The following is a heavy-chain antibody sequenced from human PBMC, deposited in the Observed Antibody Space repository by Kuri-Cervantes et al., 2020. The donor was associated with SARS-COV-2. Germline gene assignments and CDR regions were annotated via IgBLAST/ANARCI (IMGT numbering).Heavy chain of an antibody. CDR3: ARGRGYSGYVVSVSSGPIDY. CDR2: ISAYNGNT. V-gene: IGHV1-18*01. D-gene: IGHD5-12*01. J-gene: IGHJ4*02. CDR1: GYTFTSYG. Sequence: ASVKVSCKASGYTFTSYGISWVRQAPGQGLEWMGWISAYNGNTNYAQKFQGRVTITADESTSTAYMELSSLRSEDTAVYYCARGRGYSGYVVSVSSGPIDYWGQGTLVTVSS.